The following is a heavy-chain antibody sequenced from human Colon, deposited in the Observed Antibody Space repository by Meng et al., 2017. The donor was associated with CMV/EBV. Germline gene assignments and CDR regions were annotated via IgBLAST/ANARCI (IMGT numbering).Heavy chain of an antibody. CDR1: GFIFSDYG. V-gene: IGHV3-30*03. J-gene: IGHJ4*02. Sequence: LSLTCAASGFIFSDYGFHWVRQAPGKGLEWVALISNDATIKYFADSVKGRFTISRDNSNNTMYLHMNSLRAGDTAVYYCVRGRYYGVAFGGVSFFDYWGQGTLVTVSS. CDR2: ISNDATIK. D-gene: IGHD3-16*01. CDR3: VRGRYYGVAFGGVSFFDY.